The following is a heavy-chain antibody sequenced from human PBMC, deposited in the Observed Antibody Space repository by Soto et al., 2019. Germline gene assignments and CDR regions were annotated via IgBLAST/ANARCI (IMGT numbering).Heavy chain of an antibody. Sequence: EVQLVESGGGLVQPGGSLRLSCADSGFTFSSYWMHWVRQAPGKGLVWVSRIKFDGSNTDYADSVKGRFTISTDNAQNTLYLQMNSLRAEDTTLDYCARGVPNYYAMDVWGQGTTVTVSS. J-gene: IGHJ6*02. CDR1: GFTFSSYW. V-gene: IGHV3-74*01. CDR3: ARGVPNYYAMDV. CDR2: IKFDGSNT.